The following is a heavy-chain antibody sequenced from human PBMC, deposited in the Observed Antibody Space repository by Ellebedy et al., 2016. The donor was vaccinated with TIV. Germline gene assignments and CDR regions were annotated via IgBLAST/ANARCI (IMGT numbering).Heavy chain of an antibody. CDR2: ISAYNGDI. CDR3: ARVSVDVVIGYHYFYMDI. V-gene: IGHV1-18*01. D-gene: IGHD6-6*01. CDR1: GYTFTSFG. Sequence: ASVKVSXXAFGYTFTSFGLSWVRQAPGQGLEWMGWISAYNGDINYAQNFQGRVAMTTDTATSTVYVDLRSLRSDDTAVYYCARVSVDVVIGYHYFYMDIWGKGTTVTVSS. J-gene: IGHJ6*03.